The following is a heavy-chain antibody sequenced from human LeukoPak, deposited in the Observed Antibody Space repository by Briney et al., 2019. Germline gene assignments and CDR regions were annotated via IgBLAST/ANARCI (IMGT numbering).Heavy chain of an antibody. CDR3: ARLSDSSSFYYFDY. J-gene: IGHJ4*02. V-gene: IGHV3-30*19. CDR1: GFNFRDYG. CDR2: ISYDGSNK. D-gene: IGHD6-6*01. Sequence: GGSLRLSCATSGFNFRDYGMHWVRQAPGKGLEWVAVISYDGSNKYYADSVKGRFTISRDNSKNTLYLQMNSLRAEDTAVYYCARLSDSSSFYYFDYWGQGTLVTVSS.